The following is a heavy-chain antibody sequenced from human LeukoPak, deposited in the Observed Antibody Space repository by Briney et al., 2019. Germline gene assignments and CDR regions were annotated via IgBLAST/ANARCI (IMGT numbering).Heavy chain of an antibody. D-gene: IGHD3-10*01. CDR3: AREMGDREFYFDY. V-gene: IGHV1-69*04. CDR1: GGTFSNFA. J-gene: IGHJ4*02. CDR2: IIPIVDVT. Sequence: SVKVSCKASGGTFSNFAFSWVRQAPGQGLQWVGRIIPIVDVTSYAQNFKGRVTITADESTTTAYMELSSLRSEDTAVYYCAREMGDREFYFDYWGQGTLVTVSS.